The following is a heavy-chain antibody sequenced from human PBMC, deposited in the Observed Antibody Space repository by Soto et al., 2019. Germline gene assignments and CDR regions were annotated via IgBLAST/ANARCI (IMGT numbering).Heavy chain of an antibody. D-gene: IGHD2-8*01. V-gene: IGHV3-11*01. CDR1: GVDFRGSY. Sequence: HLEESGGGLVEPGGSLRLTCVGSGVDFRGSYMNWIRQAPGKGLEWISYISDTGRTIHYADSVKGRFVISRDNSRDSLYLQMNDLRADDTAIYYCAGVKEGKIVGMRWLDPWGQGTRVTVSS. J-gene: IGHJ5*02. CDR2: ISDTGRTI. CDR3: AGVKEGKIVGMRWLDP.